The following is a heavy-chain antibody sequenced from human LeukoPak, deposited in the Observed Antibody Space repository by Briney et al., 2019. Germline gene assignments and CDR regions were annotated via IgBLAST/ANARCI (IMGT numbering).Heavy chain of an antibody. V-gene: IGHV1-3*01. D-gene: IGHD3-22*01. CDR2: INAGNGNT. CDR1: GGTFSSYA. J-gene: IGHJ4*02. CDR3: ARDAYYYDSSGYYSPKNYFDY. Sequence: ASVKVSCKASGGTFSSYAMHWVRQAPGQRLEWMGWINAGNGNTKYSQKFQGRVTITRDTSASTAYMELSSLRSEDTAVYYCARDAYYYDSSGYYSPKNYFDYWGQGTLVTVSS.